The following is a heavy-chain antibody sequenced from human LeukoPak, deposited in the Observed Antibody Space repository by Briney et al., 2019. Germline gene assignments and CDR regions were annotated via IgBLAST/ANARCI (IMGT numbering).Heavy chain of an antibody. Sequence: GGSLRLSCAASGFTFSDYYMSWIRQAPGKGLEWVSYISSSGSTIYYADSVKGRFTISRDNAKNSLYLQMNSLRAEDTAVYYCAKDRSGSYSNDAFDIWGQGTMVTVSS. CDR3: AKDRSGSYSNDAFDI. J-gene: IGHJ3*02. V-gene: IGHV3-11*01. D-gene: IGHD1-26*01. CDR2: ISSSGSTI. CDR1: GFTFSDYY.